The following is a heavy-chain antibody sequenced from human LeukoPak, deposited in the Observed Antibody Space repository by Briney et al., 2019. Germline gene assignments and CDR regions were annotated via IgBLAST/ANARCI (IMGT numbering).Heavy chain of an antibody. J-gene: IGHJ4*02. V-gene: IGHV3-30-3*01. Sequence: QPGRSLRLSCAASGFTFSSYAMHWVRQAPGKGLEWVAVISYDGSNKYYADSVKGRFTISRDNSKNTLYLQMNSLRAEDTAVYYCANFYSWDDYFDYWGQGTLVTVSS. CDR3: ANFYSWDDYFDY. D-gene: IGHD4-11*01. CDR1: GFTFSSYA. CDR2: ISYDGSNK.